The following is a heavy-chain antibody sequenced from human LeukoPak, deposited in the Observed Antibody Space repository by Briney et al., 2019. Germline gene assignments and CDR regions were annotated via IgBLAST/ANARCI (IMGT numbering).Heavy chain of an antibody. CDR3: ASAYTYVRLGDH. Sequence: PGASLRLSCAVSGLSFSNYWMHWVGQGPGKGLVWVARTNLHGTTVDYADSVKGRFTISRDNAKNTRFLQMNSLRAEDTAVYYCASAYTYVRLGDHWGQGTLVTVSS. V-gene: IGHV3-74*01. CDR1: GLSFSNYW. J-gene: IGHJ4*02. D-gene: IGHD3-16*01. CDR2: TNLHGTTV.